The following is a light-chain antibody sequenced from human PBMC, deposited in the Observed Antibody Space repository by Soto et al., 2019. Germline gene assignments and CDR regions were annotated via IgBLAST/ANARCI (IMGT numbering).Light chain of an antibody. J-gene: IGKJ1*01. CDR2: AAS. CDR3: QQSYSTPWT. CDR1: QSIVNY. V-gene: IGKV1-39*01. Sequence: DIQMTQSPSSLSASVGDRVTITCRASQSIVNYLNWYQQRPGKAPNLPIYAASSLQSGVPSRFSGSESGTDFTLTISSLQPEGFATYYCQQSYSTPWTFGQGTKVDIK.